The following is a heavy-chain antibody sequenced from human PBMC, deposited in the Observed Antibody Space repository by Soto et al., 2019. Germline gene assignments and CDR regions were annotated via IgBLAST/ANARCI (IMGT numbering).Heavy chain of an antibody. CDR1: GFTFSSYW. V-gene: IGHV3-7*03. D-gene: IGHD6-19*01. Sequence: HPGGSLRLSCAASGFTFSSYWMSWVRQAPGKGLEWVANIKQDGSEKYYVDSVKGRFTISRDNAKNSLYLQMNSLRAEDTAVYYCASIAVAEYFDYWGQGTLVTVSS. CDR2: IKQDGSEK. CDR3: ASIAVAEYFDY. J-gene: IGHJ4*02.